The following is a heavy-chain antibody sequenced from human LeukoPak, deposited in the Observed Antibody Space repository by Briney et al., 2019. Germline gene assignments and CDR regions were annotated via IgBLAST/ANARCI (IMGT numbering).Heavy chain of an antibody. Sequence: GGSLRLYCEASGFTFSRYSMNWVRQAPGKGLEWVSSISSSSYIYYADSVKGRFTISRDNAKNSLYLQMNSLRAEDTAVYYCARDGFPDEVPTYYYYGMDVWGQGTTVTVSS. CDR3: ARDGFPDEVPTYYYYGMDV. V-gene: IGHV3-21*01. D-gene: IGHD3-10*01. CDR2: ISSSSYI. CDR1: GFTFSRYS. J-gene: IGHJ6*02.